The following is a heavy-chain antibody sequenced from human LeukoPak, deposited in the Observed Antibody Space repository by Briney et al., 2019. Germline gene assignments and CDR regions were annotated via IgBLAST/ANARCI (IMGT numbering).Heavy chain of an antibody. CDR2: ISSSRSII. J-gene: IGHJ4*02. CDR3: ARGAHYDYVWGRYRQKDGFDY. V-gene: IGHV3-48*01. CDR1: GFTFSSYG. D-gene: IGHD3-16*02. Sequence: GGSLRLSCAACGFTFSSYGMHSVRQAPGKGLEWVSYISSSRSIIYYADSVKGRFTISRDNAKNSLYLQMNSLRAEDTAVYYCARGAHYDYVWGRYRQKDGFDYWGQGTLVTVSS.